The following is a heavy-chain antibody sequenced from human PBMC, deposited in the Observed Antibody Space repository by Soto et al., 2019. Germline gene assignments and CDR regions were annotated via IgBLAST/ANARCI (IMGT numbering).Heavy chain of an antibody. CDR2: FYYSGST. D-gene: IGHD3-16*01. CDR1: GGSISTGGYY. Sequence: PSETLSLTCTVSGGSISTGGYYWNWIRQHPGKGLEWIGYFYYSGSTNYNPSLKSRVTISVDTSKNQFSLKLSSVTAADTAVYYCAREKDGYNRGGDFDYWGQGTLVTVSS. J-gene: IGHJ4*02. CDR3: AREKDGYNRGGDFDY. V-gene: IGHV4-61*08.